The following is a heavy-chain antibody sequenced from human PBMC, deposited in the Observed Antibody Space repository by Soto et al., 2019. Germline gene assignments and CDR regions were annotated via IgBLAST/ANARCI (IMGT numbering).Heavy chain of an antibody. Sequence: QVHLQESGPGRVKPSETLSLICTVSGDSLSNYYWTWIRQPPGKGLEWIGSIYYVVNTNYNPSLDNRVTMSVDTSTHQFSLQLTSVTTADSAVYYCARGLPAVYGGDLDSWGQGTLVTVSS. CDR1: GDSLSNYY. CDR3: ARGLPAVYGGDLDS. J-gene: IGHJ4*02. D-gene: IGHD4-17*01. CDR2: IYYVVNT. V-gene: IGHV4-59*01.